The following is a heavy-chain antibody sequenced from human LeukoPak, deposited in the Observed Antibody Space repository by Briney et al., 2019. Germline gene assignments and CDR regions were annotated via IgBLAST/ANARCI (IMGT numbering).Heavy chain of an antibody. CDR3: ARETYSSGWYPLTYYFDY. CDR1: GFTFSSYA. Sequence: GGSLRLSCAASGFTFSSYAMHWVRQAPGKGLEWVAVILYDGSNKYYADSVKGRFTISRDNSKNTLYLQMNSLRAEDTAVYYCARETYSSGWYPLTYYFDYWGQGTLVTVSS. J-gene: IGHJ4*02. V-gene: IGHV3-30*04. CDR2: ILYDGSNK. D-gene: IGHD6-19*01.